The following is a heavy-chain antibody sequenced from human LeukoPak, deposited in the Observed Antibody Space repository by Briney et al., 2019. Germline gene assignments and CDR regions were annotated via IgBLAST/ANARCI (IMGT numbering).Heavy chain of an antibody. D-gene: IGHD3-3*01. CDR3: TRVEGFRYFDY. V-gene: IGHV4-59*08. Sequence: PSETLSLTCTVSGGSINNYYWNWIRQPPGKGLEWIGYIYYSGSTNYNPSLKSRVTMSVDTSKNQFSLKLTSVTAADTALYYCTRVEGFRYFDYWGQGTLVTVSS. CDR1: GGSINNYY. CDR2: IYYSGST. J-gene: IGHJ4*02.